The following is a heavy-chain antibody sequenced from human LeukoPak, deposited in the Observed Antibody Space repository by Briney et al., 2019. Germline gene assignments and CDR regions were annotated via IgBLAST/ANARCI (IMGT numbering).Heavy chain of an antibody. CDR2: ISYDGSNK. J-gene: IGHJ4*02. CDR1: GFTFSSYA. V-gene: IGHV3-30-3*01. CDR3: ARDPHPLLWLLPHYFDY. D-gene: IGHD3-22*01. Sequence: GRSLRLSCAASGFTFSSYAMHWVRQAPGKGLEWVAVISYDGSNKYYADSVKGRFTISRDNSKNTLYLQMNSLRAEDTAVYYCARDPHPLLWLLPHYFDYWGQGTLSPSPQ.